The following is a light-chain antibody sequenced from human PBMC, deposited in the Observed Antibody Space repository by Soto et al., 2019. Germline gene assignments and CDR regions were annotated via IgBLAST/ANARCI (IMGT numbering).Light chain of an antibody. J-gene: IGLJ1*01. V-gene: IGLV2-14*01. CDR2: VVS. CDR3: SSYRSGGTFV. Sequence: QSVLTQPASVSGSPGQSIAISCTGTSSDVGGYNYVSRHQQHPGKAPKVLISVVSNRPSGVSNRFSGSKSGNTASLTISGLQAEDEADYYCSSYRSGGTFVFGSGTKLTVL. CDR1: SSDVGGYNY.